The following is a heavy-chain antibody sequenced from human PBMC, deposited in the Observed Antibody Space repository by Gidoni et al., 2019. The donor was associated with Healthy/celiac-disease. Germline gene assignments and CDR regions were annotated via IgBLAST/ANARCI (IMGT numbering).Heavy chain of an antibody. V-gene: IGHV4-39*01. J-gene: IGHJ5*02. CDR1: GGSISSSSYY. CDR2: IYYSGRT. CDR3: ARHYIVDDVWSGYSHYNWFDP. Sequence: QLQLQESGPGLVKPSEPLSLTCPVSGGSISSSSYYWGWIRQRPGKGLEWLGSIYYSGRTYYNPSLKSRVTISVDTSKNQFSLKLSSVTAADTAVYYCARHYIVDDVWSGYSHYNWFDPWGQGTLVTVSS. D-gene: IGHD3-3*01.